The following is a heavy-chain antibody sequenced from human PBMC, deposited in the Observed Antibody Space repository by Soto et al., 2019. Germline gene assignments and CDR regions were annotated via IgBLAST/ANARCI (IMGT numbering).Heavy chain of an antibody. CDR3: GRGGGFGDAFDI. D-gene: IGHD3-10*01. CDR1: GFTFDDYA. Sequence: GGSLRLSCVASGFTFDDYAMHWVRQVPGKGLEWVSGISWNSGRIAYADSVKGRITISRDNAKTSVYLQMNSLRTEDTALYYCGRGGGFGDAFDIWGQGTMVTVSS. J-gene: IGHJ3*02. CDR2: ISWNSGRI. V-gene: IGHV3-9*01.